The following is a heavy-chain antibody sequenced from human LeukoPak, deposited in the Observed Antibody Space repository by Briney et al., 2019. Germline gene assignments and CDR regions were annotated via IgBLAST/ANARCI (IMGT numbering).Heavy chain of an antibody. CDR1: GFTFSSYA. CDR3: AKDLASSSWYDAFDI. Sequence: GRSLRLSCAASGFTFSSYAMSWVRQAPGKGLEWVSAISGSGGSTYYADSVKGRFTISRDNSKNTLYLQMNSLRAEDTAVYYCAKDLASSSWYDAFDIWGQGTMVTVSS. CDR2: ISGSGGST. D-gene: IGHD6-13*01. V-gene: IGHV3-23*01. J-gene: IGHJ3*02.